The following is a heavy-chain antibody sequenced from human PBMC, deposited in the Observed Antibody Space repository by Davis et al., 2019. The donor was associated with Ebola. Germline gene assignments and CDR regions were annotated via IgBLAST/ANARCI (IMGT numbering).Heavy chain of an antibody. CDR3: ARLGTAMVFYGMDV. V-gene: IGHV4-34*01. J-gene: IGHJ6*02. Sequence: MPSETLSLTCAVYGGSFSDYFWSWIRQSPGKGLEWIGKISHGGVSDYNPSLRSRVTISVDTSKNQFSLKLSSVTAADTAVYYCARLGTAMVFYGMDVWGQGTTVTVSS. D-gene: IGHD5-18*01. CDR1: GGSFSDYF. CDR2: ISHGGVS.